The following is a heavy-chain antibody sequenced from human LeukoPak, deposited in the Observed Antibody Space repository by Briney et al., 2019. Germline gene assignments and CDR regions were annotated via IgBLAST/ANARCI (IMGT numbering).Heavy chain of an antibody. V-gene: IGHV4-59*01. D-gene: IGHD5-24*01. CDR3: ARGDGYDPLTY. CDR1: GASISSYY. J-gene: IGHJ4*02. CDR2: IYYSGST. Sequence: ASETLSLTCTVSGASISSYYWSWIRQPPGKGLEWIGYIYYSGSTNYNPSLKSRVTISVDTSKNQFSLKLSSVTAADTAVYYCARGDGYDPLTYWGQGTLVTVSS.